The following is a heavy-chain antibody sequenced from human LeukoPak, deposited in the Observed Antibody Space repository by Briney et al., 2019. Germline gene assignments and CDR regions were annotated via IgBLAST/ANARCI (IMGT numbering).Heavy chain of an antibody. Sequence: GRSLRLSCAASGFTFSSYGMHWVRQAPGKGLEWVAVIWYDGSNKYYADSVKGRFTISRDNSKNTLYLQMNSLRAEDTAVYYCARDLSSYGHYGWFDPWGQGTLVTVSS. CDR2: IWYDGSNK. J-gene: IGHJ5*02. CDR3: ARDLSSYGHYGWFDP. V-gene: IGHV3-33*01. D-gene: IGHD5-18*01. CDR1: GFTFSSYG.